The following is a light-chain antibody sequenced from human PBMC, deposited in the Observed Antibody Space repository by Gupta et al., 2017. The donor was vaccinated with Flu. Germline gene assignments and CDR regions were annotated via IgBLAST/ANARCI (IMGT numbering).Light chain of an antibody. J-gene: IGKJ2*01. CDR3: QQFANSPPYT. V-gene: IGKV3-20*01. Sequence: DIVLTQSPGTLSLSPGESATLSCWASQPISNNYLAWYQQKPGQAPRRRIYGASTRATGIPDRVSGSGSGIDFTLTISRLEPEDFAVYYCQQFANSPPYTFGQGTKLDIK. CDR1: QPISNNY. CDR2: GAS.